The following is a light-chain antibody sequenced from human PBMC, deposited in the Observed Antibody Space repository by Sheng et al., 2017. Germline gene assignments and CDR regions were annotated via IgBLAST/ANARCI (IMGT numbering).Light chain of an antibody. CDR2: VAS. CDR3: QQLSTYPYT. CDR1: QDIGSF. V-gene: IGKV1-9*01. J-gene: IGKJ2*01. Sequence: IQLTQSPASLSASVGDRVTITCRASQDIGSFLAWFQQKPGKAPKLLIFVASTLQSGVPSRFSGSGSGTDFTLTISDLQPEDVATYYCQQLSTYPYTFGQGTKVEI.